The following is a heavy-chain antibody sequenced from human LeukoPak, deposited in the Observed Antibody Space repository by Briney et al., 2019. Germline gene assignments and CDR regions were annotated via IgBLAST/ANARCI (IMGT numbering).Heavy chain of an antibody. CDR3: ARGLYADDAFDI. CDR1: GFTFSTYS. J-gene: IGHJ3*02. CDR2: ISSSSSTI. D-gene: IGHD2/OR15-2a*01. Sequence: GGSLRLSCAASGFTFSTYSMNWVRQAPGKGLEWVSYISSSSSTIYYADSVKGRFTISRDDAKNSLYLQMDSLRAEDTAVYYCARGLYADDAFDIWGQGTMVTVSS. V-gene: IGHV3-48*01.